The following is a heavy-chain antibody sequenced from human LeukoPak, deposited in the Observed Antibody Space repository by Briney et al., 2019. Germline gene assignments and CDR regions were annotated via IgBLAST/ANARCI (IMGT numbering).Heavy chain of an antibody. CDR3: ARASKPWLQLT. D-gene: IGHD5-24*01. J-gene: IGHJ5*02. CDR1: GFTFSSYW. V-gene: IGHV3-74*01. Sequence: GGSLRLSCAASGFTFSSYWMHWVRQAPGKGLVWVSRIKSDGSSTSYADSVKGRFTISRDNAQTSIYLQMNSLRAEDTAVYYCARASKPWLQLTWGQGTLVTVSS. CDR2: IKSDGSST.